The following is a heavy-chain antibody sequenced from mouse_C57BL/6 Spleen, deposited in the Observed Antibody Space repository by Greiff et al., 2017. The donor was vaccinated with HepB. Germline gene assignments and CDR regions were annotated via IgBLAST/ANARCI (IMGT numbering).Heavy chain of an antibody. CDR1: GYTFTDYN. Sequence: VHVKQSGPELVKPGASVKIPCKASGYTFTDYNMDWVKQSHGKSLEWIGDINPNNGGTIYNQKFKGKATLTVDKSSSTAYMELRSLTSEDTAVYYCARWMITPYYAMDYWGQGTSVTVSS. D-gene: IGHD2-4*01. CDR2: INPNNGGT. V-gene: IGHV1-18*01. CDR3: ARWMITPYYAMDY. J-gene: IGHJ4*01.